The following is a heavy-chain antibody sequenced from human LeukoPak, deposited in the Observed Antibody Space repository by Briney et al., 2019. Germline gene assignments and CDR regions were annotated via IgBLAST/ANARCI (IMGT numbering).Heavy chain of an antibody. J-gene: IGHJ3*02. CDR3: ARSREHTFDI. V-gene: IGHV1-2*02. CDR1: GYTFTSYY. Sequence: ASVKVSCKASGYTFTSYYIHWVRQAPGQGLECMGWINPNSGDTNYAPKFQGRVTMTRDTSISTAYMELSRLRSDDTAVYYCARSREHTFDIWGQGTMVTVSS. CDR2: INPNSGDT. D-gene: IGHD1-26*01.